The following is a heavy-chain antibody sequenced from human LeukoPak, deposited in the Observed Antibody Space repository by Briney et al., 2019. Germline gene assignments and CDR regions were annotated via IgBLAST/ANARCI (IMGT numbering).Heavy chain of an antibody. D-gene: IGHD3-10*01. CDR2: LSPIDSDS. J-gene: IGHJ3*02. CDR1: GYSFSHYW. Sequence: PGQSVQISCRGSGYSFSHYWVGWIRQRPGKGLEWMGLLSPIDSDSRYSPSFRGQVIMSANNPVNTAYLELTTLKASDTAMYYCARRSSSGSKVAFDTWGQGTLVTVSS. V-gene: IGHV5-51*01. CDR3: ARRSSSGSKVAFDT.